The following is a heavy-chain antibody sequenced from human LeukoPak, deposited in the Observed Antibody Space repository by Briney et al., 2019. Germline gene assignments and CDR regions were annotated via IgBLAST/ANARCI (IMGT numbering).Heavy chain of an antibody. CDR3: ARAGRDFTKTYQNYDSSGDPTYYFDY. V-gene: IGHV3-11*01. CDR2: ISSSGSTI. J-gene: IGHJ4*02. Sequence: TGGSLRLSCAASGFTFSDYYMSWIRQAPGKGLEWVSYISSSGSTIYYADSVKGRFTISRDNAKNSLYLQMDSLRAEDTAVYYCARAGRDFTKTYQNYDSSGDPTYYFDYWGQGTLVTVSS. D-gene: IGHD3-22*01. CDR1: GFTFSDYY.